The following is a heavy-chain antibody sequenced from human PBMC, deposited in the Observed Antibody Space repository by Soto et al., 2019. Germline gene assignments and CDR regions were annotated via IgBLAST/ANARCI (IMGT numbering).Heavy chain of an antibody. J-gene: IGHJ4*02. Sequence: PGGSLRLSCAASGFTVSSNYMSWVRQAPGKGLEWVSGFYSGAGTHYADSVKGRFTLSRDNSKNTLYLQMSSLRAEDTAVYYCARLSATGQYYFDYWGQGTLVTVSS. CDR1: GFTVSSNY. D-gene: IGHD1-1*01. CDR3: ARLSATGQYYFDY. CDR2: FYSGAGT. V-gene: IGHV3-53*01.